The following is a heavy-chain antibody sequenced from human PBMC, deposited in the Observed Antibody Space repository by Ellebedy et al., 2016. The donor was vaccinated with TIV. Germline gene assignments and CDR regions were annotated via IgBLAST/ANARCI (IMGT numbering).Heavy chain of an antibody. V-gene: IGHV3-30*03. CDR1: GLTFTSFG. CDR2: VSDDGTKT. Sequence: PGGSLRLSCAASGLTFTSFGMHWVRQPAGKGLEWIAVVSDDGTKTRYAESVRGRFTISRDNSKNMVYLEMNSLRAEDTALYYCARAPLSGVFYGMDVWGQGTTVTVSS. CDR3: ARAPLSGVFYGMDV. J-gene: IGHJ6*02. D-gene: IGHD3-16*02.